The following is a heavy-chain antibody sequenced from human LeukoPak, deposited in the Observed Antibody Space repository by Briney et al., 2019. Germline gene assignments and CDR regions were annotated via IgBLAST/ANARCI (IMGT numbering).Heavy chain of an antibody. CDR3: ARGEMHYYDSSGYYREDAFDI. D-gene: IGHD3-22*01. CDR1: GGSISSYY. CDR2: IYTSGST. Sequence: SETLSLTCTVSGGSISSYYWSWIRQPAGKGLEWIGRIYTSGSTNYNPSPKSRVTMSVDTSKNQFSLKLSSVTAADTAVYYCARGEMHYYDSSGYYREDAFDIWGQGTMVTVSS. V-gene: IGHV4-4*07. J-gene: IGHJ3*02.